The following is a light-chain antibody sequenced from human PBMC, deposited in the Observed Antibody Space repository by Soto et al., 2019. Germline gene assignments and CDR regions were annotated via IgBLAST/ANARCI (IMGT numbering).Light chain of an antibody. CDR1: GTSIGAGYD. CDR3: QSYDKSLSASV. CDR2: GST. V-gene: IGLV1-40*01. Sequence: QSVLTQPPSVSGAPGQRVTISCTGSGTSIGAGYDVHWYQQLPGTAPKLLIYGSTNRPSGVPDRFSGSKSRTSASLAITGLHIEDEADYYCQSYDKSLSASVFGTGTKVTVL. J-gene: IGLJ1*01.